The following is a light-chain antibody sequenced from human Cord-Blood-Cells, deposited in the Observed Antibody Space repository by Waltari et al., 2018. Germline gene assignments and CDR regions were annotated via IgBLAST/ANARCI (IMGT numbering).Light chain of an antibody. J-gene: IGLJ3*02. CDR3: AAWDDSLNDPV. CDR1: SSNIGSNT. CDR2: SNN. Sequence: QSVLTQPPSASGTPGQRVTISCSGSSSNIGSNTVNWYQQLPGTAPKLLIYSNNQRPSGVPDRFSGSKSGTSASLAISGRQSEDEADYYCAAWDDSLNDPVFGGGTKLTVL. V-gene: IGLV1-44*01.